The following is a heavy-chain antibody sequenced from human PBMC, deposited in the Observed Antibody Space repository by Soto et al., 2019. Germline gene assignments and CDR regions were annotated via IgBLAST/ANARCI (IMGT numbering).Heavy chain of an antibody. V-gene: IGHV4-59*01. CDR2: IYYTGST. D-gene: IGHD1-20*01. CDR3: AGAPNWNYFDF. CDR1: NGSINDYY. J-gene: IGHJ4*02. Sequence: PSETLSLTCTVSNGSINDYYLSWIRQSPGKGLEWIGYIYYTGSTNYNPSLKTRVAISIDTSRNQFSLKVNSVSAADTALYYCAGAPNWNYFDFWGQGTLVTVSS.